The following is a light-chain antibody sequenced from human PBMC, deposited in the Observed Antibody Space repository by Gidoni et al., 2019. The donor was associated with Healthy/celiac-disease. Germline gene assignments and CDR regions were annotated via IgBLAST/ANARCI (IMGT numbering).Light chain of an antibody. J-gene: IGKJ4*01. Sequence: ATLVWAPGGRATITCRAGQSVSSYLAWYQQKPGQAPRLLIYDAANRATGSPARCSGSGSGTDFTLTISSREPEDCAVYYCQQRSNWTPLTFGGXTKVEIK. CDR3: QQRSNWTPLT. CDR2: DAA. V-gene: IGKV3-11*01. CDR1: QSVSSY.